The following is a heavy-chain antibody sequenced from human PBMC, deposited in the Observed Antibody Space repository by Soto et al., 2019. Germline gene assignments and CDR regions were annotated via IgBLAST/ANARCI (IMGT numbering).Heavy chain of an antibody. V-gene: IGHV4-39*01. J-gene: IGHJ6*02. D-gene: IGHD6-6*01. CDR3: ARQGYSSSYYYYGMDV. CDR2: IYYSGST. CDR1: GGSISSSSYY. Sequence: LSLTCTVSGGSISSSSYYWGWIRQPPGKGLEWIGSIYYSGSTYYNPSLKSRVTISVDTSKNQFSLKLSSVTAADTAVYYCARQGYSSSYYYYGMDVWGQGTTVTVSS.